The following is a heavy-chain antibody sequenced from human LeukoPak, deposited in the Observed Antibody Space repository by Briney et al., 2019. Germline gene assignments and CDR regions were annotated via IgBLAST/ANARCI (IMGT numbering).Heavy chain of an antibody. J-gene: IGHJ6*02. D-gene: IGHD3-10*01. V-gene: IGHV1-8*02. Sequence: ASVKVSCKASGYTFTSYYMHWVRQAPGQGLEWMGWMNPNSGNTGYAQKFQGRVTMTRNTSISTAYMELSSLRSEDTAVYYCARSYYGSGSYYIGYYYYYYGMDVWGQGTTVTVSS. CDR2: MNPNSGNT. CDR1: GYTFTSYY. CDR3: ARSYYGSGSYYIGYYYYYYGMDV.